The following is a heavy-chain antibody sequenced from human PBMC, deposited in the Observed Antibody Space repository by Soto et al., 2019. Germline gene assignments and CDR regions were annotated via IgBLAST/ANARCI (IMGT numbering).Heavy chain of an antibody. CDR2: ISAYNGNT. CDR3: ARMRTTVTTSWFDP. D-gene: IGHD4-17*01. J-gene: IGHJ5*02. V-gene: IGHV1-18*04. CDR1: GYTFTSYG. Sequence: GASVKVSCKASGYTFTSYGISWVRQAPGQGLEWMGWISAYNGNTNYAQKLQGRVTMTTDTSTSTAYMELRSLRSDDTAVYHCARMRTTVTTSWFDPWGQGTLVTVS.